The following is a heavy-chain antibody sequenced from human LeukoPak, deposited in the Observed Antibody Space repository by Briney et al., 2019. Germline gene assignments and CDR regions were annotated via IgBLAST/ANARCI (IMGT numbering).Heavy chain of an antibody. J-gene: IGHJ4*02. CDR3: AKAKISGWYDVDYFDY. V-gene: IGHV3-48*02. CDR2: ISTAGTTI. CDR1: GFTFSAYH. D-gene: IGHD6-19*01. Sequence: GGSLRLSCAASGFTFSAYHINWVRQAPGKGLEWISYISTAGTTIHYADSVKGRFAISRDNAKSSLYLQMNSLRDEDTAVYYCAKAKISGWYDVDYFDYWGQGTLVTVSS.